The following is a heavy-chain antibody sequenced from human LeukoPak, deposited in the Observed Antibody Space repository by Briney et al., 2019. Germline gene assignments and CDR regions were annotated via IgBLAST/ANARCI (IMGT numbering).Heavy chain of an antibody. CDR3: ARLRIAEPLDH. J-gene: IGHJ4*02. V-gene: IGHV4-39*01. D-gene: IGHD1-26*01. CDR1: GGSISSSSNY. CDR2: ISYSGST. Sequence: SETLSLTCTDSGGSISSSSNYCGWIRQPPGKGLEYIGSISYSGSTYYNPSLKSRVTISVDTSKNQFSLKLTSVIATDTAEYYCARLRIAEPLDHWGQGTLVTVSS.